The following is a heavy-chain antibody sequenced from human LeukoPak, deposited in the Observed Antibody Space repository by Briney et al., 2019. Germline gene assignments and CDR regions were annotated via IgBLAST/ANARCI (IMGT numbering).Heavy chain of an antibody. CDR3: ARGLYGSGSYYLDY. D-gene: IGHD3-10*01. CDR2: INHSGST. J-gene: IGHJ4*02. CDR1: GGSFSGYC. V-gene: IGHV4-34*01. Sequence: PSETLSLTCAVYGGSFSGYCWSWIRQPPGKGLEWIGEINHSGSTNYNPSLKSRVTISVDTSKNQFSLKLSSVTAADTAVYYCARGLYGSGSYYLDYWGQGTLVTVSS.